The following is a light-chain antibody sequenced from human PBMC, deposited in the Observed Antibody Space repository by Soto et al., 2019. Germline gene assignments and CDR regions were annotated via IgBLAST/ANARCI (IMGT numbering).Light chain of an antibody. CDR3: QQYGSSPRSIT. V-gene: IGKV3-20*01. J-gene: IGKJ5*01. Sequence: ISLTQSPGTLALSPGERATLSCMASQSVSSSVAWYQQKPGQAPRLLIDGASSRATGIPDRFSGSGSGTDFTLTISRLEPEDFAVYYCQQYGSSPRSITFGQGTRLEIK. CDR1: QSVSSS. CDR2: GAS.